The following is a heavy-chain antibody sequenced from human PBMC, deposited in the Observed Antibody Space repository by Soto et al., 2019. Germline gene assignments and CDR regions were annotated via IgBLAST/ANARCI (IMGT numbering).Heavy chain of an antibody. J-gene: IGHJ4*02. CDR3: ARDIQGYSSGGYGEGGFDY. D-gene: IGHD6-19*01. CDR1: GFTFSDYY. Sequence: QVQLVESGGGLVKPGGSLRLSCAASGFTFSDYYMSWIRQAPGKGLEWVSYISSSGSTIYYADSVKGRFTISRDNAKHSLYLQRKSLRAEDTAVYYCARDIQGYSSGGYGEGGFDYWGQGTLVTVSS. V-gene: IGHV3-11*01. CDR2: ISSSGSTI.